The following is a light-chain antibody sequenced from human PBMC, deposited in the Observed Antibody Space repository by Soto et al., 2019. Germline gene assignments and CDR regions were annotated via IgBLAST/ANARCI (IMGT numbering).Light chain of an antibody. Sequence: EMVMTQSPATLSVSLGERATLSCRASQSVRTKLVWYQQKPGQAPRLLIYGASTGATGIPARFSGSGSGTEFTLTISNLQSEDFAVYYCQQHDQGWTFGQGTKVEIK. V-gene: IGKV3-15*01. J-gene: IGKJ1*01. CDR3: QQHDQGWT. CDR1: QSVRTK. CDR2: GAS.